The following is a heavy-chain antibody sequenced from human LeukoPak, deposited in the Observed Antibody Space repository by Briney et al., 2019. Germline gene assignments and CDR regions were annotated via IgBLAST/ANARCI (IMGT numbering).Heavy chain of an antibody. CDR2: IYYSGST. Sequence: PSETLSLTCTVSGGSISSSIYYWDWIRQPPGKGLEWIGSIYYSGSTYYNPSLKSRVTISVDTSKNQFSLKLSSVTAADTAVYYCARASMLEVVRVTWRALFDYWGQGTLVTVSS. D-gene: IGHD3-10*01. CDR1: GGSISSSIYY. V-gene: IGHV4-39*07. J-gene: IGHJ4*02. CDR3: ARASMLEVVRVTWRALFDY.